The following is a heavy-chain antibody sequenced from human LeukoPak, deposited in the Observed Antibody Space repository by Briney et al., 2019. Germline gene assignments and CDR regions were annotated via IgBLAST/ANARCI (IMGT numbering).Heavy chain of an antibody. CDR3: ASFYGSGSYYPKPDY. CDR1: VGSIISSIYY. D-gene: IGHD3-10*01. Sequence: SETLSLTCTVSVGSIISSIYYWGWIRQPPGKGLEWIGSIYYSGSTYYNPSLKSRVTISVDTSKNQFSPKLSSVTAADTAVYYCASFYGSGSYYPKPDYWGQGTLVTVSS. V-gene: IGHV4-39*01. CDR2: IYYSGST. J-gene: IGHJ4*02.